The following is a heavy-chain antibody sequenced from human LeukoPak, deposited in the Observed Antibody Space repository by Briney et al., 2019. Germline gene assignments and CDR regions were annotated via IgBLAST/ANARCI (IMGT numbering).Heavy chain of an antibody. Sequence: PSETLSLTCTVSGGSISSYYWSWIRQPPGKGLEWIGYIYYSGSTYYNPSLKSRVTISVDTSKNQFSLKLSSVTAADTAVYYCAGGWGNYFDYWGQGTLVTVSS. CDR2: IYYSGST. V-gene: IGHV4-59*06. CDR1: GGSISSYY. CDR3: AGGWGNYFDY. D-gene: IGHD7-27*01. J-gene: IGHJ4*02.